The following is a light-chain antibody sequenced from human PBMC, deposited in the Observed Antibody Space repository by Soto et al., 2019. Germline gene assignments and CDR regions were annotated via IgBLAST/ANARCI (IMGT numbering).Light chain of an antibody. V-gene: IGKV1-39*01. CDR2: AAS. J-gene: IGKJ5*01. Sequence: DIQMTQSPSSLSASVGDRVTITCRASQSIGNHLNWYQQKPGKAPKFLIYAASTLQSGVQSRLSGSGSGTDFTLTVKSLQPEDFATYYCKQGYTSAITFGQGTRLEIK. CDR3: KQGYTSAIT. CDR1: QSIGNH.